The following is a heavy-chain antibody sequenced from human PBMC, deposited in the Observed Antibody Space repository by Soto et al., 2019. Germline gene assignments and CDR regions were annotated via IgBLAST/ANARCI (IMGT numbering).Heavy chain of an antibody. CDR3: ARWDNGYDF. CDR1: GFTISSYW. CDR2: IKQDGSER. J-gene: IGHJ4*02. V-gene: IGHV3-7*01. Sequence: EVQLVESGGTLVRPGESLRLSCAASGFTISSYWMSWVRQAPGKGLEWVANIKQDGSERYYMGSVNGRFTISRDNAKNSLYLQMSSLTVEDTAVYYCARWDNGYDFGGQGTLVTISS. D-gene: IGHD5-12*01.